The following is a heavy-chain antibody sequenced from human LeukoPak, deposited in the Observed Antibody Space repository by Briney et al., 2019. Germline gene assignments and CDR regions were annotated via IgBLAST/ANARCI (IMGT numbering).Heavy chain of an antibody. CDR1: GGSISSGGYY. CDR2: IYYSGST. Sequence: SETLSLTCTVSGGSISSGGYYWSWLRQHPGKGLEWIGYIYYSGSTYYNPSLKSRVTISVDTSKNQFSLKLSSVTAADTAVYYCARDPSMVRGAFDIWGQGTMVTVSS. V-gene: IGHV4-31*03. CDR3: ARDPSMVRGAFDI. J-gene: IGHJ3*02. D-gene: IGHD3-10*01.